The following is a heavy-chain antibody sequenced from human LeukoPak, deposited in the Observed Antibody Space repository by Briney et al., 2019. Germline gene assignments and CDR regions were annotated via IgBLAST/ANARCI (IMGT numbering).Heavy chain of an antibody. D-gene: IGHD6-19*01. Sequence: GGSLRLSCAASGFTFTSFSMSWVRQAPGKGLEWVSSIRFSGGTTYYADSVKGRFTISRDSSKNTVYLQMNSLRADDTAVYYCSKDHFERGSGWVSGYWGQGTLVTVAS. CDR1: GFTFTSFS. CDR3: SKDHFERGSGWVSGY. J-gene: IGHJ4*02. CDR2: IRFSGGTT. V-gene: IGHV3-23*01.